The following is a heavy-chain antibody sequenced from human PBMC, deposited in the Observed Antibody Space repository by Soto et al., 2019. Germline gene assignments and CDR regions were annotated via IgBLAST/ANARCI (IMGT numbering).Heavy chain of an antibody. CDR3: ARESEDLTANFDY. Sequence: EVQLVESGGGLVKPGGSLRLSCAASGFTFTRYSMNWVRQAPGKGLEWVSSISSTTNYIYYGDSMKGRFTISTDNAQNSLQLEMNSLSAADTAVYYCARESEDLTANFDYWGQGTLVTVSS. CDR2: ISSTTNYI. J-gene: IGHJ4*02. V-gene: IGHV3-21*01. CDR1: GFTFTRYS.